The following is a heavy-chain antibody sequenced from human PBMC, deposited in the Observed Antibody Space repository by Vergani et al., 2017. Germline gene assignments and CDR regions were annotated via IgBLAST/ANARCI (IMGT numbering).Heavy chain of an antibody. V-gene: IGHV3-23*01. Sequence: EVQLLESGGGLVQPGGSLRLTCAASEFTFSNYAMNWVRQAPGKGLEWVSGISGSGVSAYYTDSVKGRFTISRDNSKNMLFLQMNNLRTEDTAIYYCARDRPYCSSTSCYTNWFDPWGQGTLVTVSS. D-gene: IGHD2-2*02. CDR2: ISGSGVSA. CDR3: ARDRPYCSSTSCYTNWFDP. CDR1: EFTFSNYA. J-gene: IGHJ5*02.